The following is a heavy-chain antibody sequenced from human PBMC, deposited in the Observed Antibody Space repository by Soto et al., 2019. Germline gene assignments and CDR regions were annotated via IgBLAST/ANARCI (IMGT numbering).Heavy chain of an antibody. CDR2: IYYTGST. Sequence: SETLSLTCSVSGSSINTYYWSWIRQPPGKGLEWIGNIYYTGSTNYNPSLKSRVIISVDSSKNQFSLRLNSVTAADTAVYYCTRVGGYYGDYPNFDYWGQGALVTVSS. CDR1: GSSINTYY. CDR3: TRVGGYYGDYPNFDY. J-gene: IGHJ4*02. D-gene: IGHD4-17*01. V-gene: IGHV4-59*01.